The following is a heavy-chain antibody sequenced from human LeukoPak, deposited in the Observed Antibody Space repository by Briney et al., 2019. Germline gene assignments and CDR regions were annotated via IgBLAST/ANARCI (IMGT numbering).Heavy chain of an antibody. CDR3: ARHGYYDILTGPRGFDY. J-gene: IGHJ4*02. V-gene: IGHV1-2*02. Sequence: ASVKVSCKASGYTFTSYYIHWVRQAPGQGLEWMGWINPNSGGTNYAQKFQGRVTMTRDTSISTAYMELSRLRSDDTAVYYCARHGYYDILTGPRGFDYWGQGTLVTVSS. CDR2: INPNSGGT. D-gene: IGHD3-9*01. CDR1: GYTFTSYY.